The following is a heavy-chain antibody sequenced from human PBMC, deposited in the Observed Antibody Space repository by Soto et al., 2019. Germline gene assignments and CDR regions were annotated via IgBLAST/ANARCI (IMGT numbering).Heavy chain of an antibody. D-gene: IGHD3-10*01. CDR1: GFTFSSYT. V-gene: IGHV3-23*01. Sequence: EVQLLESGGGLVQPGGSLRLSCAASGFTFSSYTMSWVRQGPGKGLEWVSGISSSGGSTVYADSVKGRFTISRDNFKNTLYLQMNSLRAEDTAVYYCAKGSGDYWGQGTPVTVSS. CDR2: ISSSGGST. CDR3: AKGSGDY. J-gene: IGHJ4*02.